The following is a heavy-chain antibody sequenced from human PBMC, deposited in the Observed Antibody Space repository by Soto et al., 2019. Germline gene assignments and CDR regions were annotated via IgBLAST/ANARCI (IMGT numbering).Heavy chain of an antibody. Sequence: ASVKVSCKASGYTFTSYGISWVRQAPGQGLEWMGWISAYNGNTNYAQKLQGRVTMTTDTSTSTAYMELRSLRSDDTAVYYCARDQGPNYDFWSGPFDPWGQGTLVTSPQ. V-gene: IGHV1-18*01. CDR3: ARDQGPNYDFWSGPFDP. CDR1: GYTFTSYG. J-gene: IGHJ5*02. CDR2: ISAYNGNT. D-gene: IGHD3-3*01.